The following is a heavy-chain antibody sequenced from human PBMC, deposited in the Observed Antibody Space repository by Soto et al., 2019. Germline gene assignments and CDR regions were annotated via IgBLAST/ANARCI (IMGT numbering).Heavy chain of an antibody. Sequence: QVQLVESGGGVVQPGRSLRLSCAASGLTFSSYAMHWVRQAPGKGLEWVAVISYDGSNKYYADSVKGRFTISRDNSKNTLYLQMNSLRAEDTAVYYCARGSGYSSGWPYFDYWGQGTLVTVSS. D-gene: IGHD6-19*01. CDR2: ISYDGSNK. CDR3: ARGSGYSSGWPYFDY. J-gene: IGHJ4*02. V-gene: IGHV3-30-3*01. CDR1: GLTFSSYA.